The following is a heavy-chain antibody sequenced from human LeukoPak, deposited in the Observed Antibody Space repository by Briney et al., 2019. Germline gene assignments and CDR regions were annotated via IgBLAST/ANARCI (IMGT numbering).Heavy chain of an antibody. D-gene: IGHD6-19*01. V-gene: IGHV1-8*01. J-gene: IGHJ4*02. CDR1: GYTFTSYD. Sequence: GASVEVSCKASGYTFTSYDINWVRQATGQGLEWMGWMNPNSGNTGYAQKFQGRVTMTRNTSISTAYMELSSLRSEDTAVYYCARGGYSSGWCKLDFDYWGQGTLVTVSS. CDR2: MNPNSGNT. CDR3: ARGGYSSGWCKLDFDY.